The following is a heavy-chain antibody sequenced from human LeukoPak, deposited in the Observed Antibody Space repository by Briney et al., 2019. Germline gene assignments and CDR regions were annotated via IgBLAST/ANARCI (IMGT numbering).Heavy chain of an antibody. CDR1: GGSVSSGSYY. CDR2: IYYSGST. V-gene: IGHV4-61*01. D-gene: IGHD1-26*01. J-gene: IGHJ4*02. Sequence: PSETLSLTCTVSGGSVSSGSYYWSWIRQPPGKGLEWIGYIYYSGSTNYNPSLKSRVTISVDTSKNQFSLKLSSVTAADTAVYYCARDSGRTVAKYWGQGTLVTVSS. CDR3: ARDSGRTVAKY.